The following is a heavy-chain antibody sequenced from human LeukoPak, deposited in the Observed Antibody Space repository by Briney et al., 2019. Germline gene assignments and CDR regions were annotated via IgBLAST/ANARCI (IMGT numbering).Heavy chain of an antibody. CDR3: ARGYGTEMATIFYFDY. Sequence: VASVKVSCKASGYTFTSYYMHWVRQAPGQGLEWMGIINPSGGSTSYAQKFQGRVTMTRDMSTSTVYMELSSLRSEDTAVYYCARGYGTEMATIFYFDYWGQGTLVTVSS. J-gene: IGHJ4*02. D-gene: IGHD5-24*01. CDR2: INPSGGST. CDR1: GYTFTSYY. V-gene: IGHV1-46*01.